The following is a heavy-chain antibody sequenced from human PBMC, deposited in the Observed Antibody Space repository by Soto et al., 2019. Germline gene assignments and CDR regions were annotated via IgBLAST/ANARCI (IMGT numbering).Heavy chain of an antibody. CDR3: ARLLLSGWPLYFFDY. Sequence: SETLSLTCTVSGGSISSGAYYWSWIRQHPGQGLEWIGYIYYSGHTYYNPSLKSRVTISVDTSKNQFSLKLSSVTAADTAVYYCARLLLSGWPLYFFDYLGPGXLVTVSS. D-gene: IGHD6-19*01. CDR1: GGSISSGAYY. V-gene: IGHV4-31*03. J-gene: IGHJ4*01. CDR2: IYYSGHT.